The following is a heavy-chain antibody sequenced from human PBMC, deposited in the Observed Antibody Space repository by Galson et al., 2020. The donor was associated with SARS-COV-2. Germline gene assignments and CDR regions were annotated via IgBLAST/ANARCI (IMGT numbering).Heavy chain of an antibody. D-gene: IGHD2-15*01. J-gene: IGHJ4*02. CDR3: STRGDCTGGSCPSDY. CDR1: GINFRNVW. V-gene: IGHV3-15*01. Sequence: GESLKISCAVSGINFRNVWMTWVRQAPGKGLEWVGLIKTENAGGTTDYAAPVKGRFTISRDESQNTLFLQMSSLKTEDTAIYYCSTRGDCTGGSCPSDYWGQGTLVTVSS. CDR2: IKTENAGGTT.